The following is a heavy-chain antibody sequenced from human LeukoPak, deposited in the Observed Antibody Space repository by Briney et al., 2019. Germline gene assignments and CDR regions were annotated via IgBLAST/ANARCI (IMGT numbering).Heavy chain of an antibody. J-gene: IGHJ5*02. Sequence: SETLSRTCTVSGGSITSYYWSWIRQPAGKGLEWIGRIYTSGSTNYNPSLKSRVTMSVDTSKNQFSLKLSSVTAADTAVYYCARDLAARILGVVNFNWFDPWGQGTLVTVSS. CDR1: GGSITSYY. CDR3: ARDLAARILGVVNFNWFDP. CDR2: IYTSGST. D-gene: IGHD3-3*02. V-gene: IGHV4-4*07.